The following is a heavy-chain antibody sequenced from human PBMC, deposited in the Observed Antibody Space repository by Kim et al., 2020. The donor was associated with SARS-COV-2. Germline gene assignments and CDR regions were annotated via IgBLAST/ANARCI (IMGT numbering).Heavy chain of an antibody. V-gene: IGHV1-69*13. CDR2: IIPIFGTA. J-gene: IGHJ6*03. D-gene: IGHD2-15*01. CDR3: AGQCSGGSCWGFDYYYYMDV. CDR1: GGTFSSYA. Sequence: SVKVSCKASGGTFSSYAISWVRQAPGQGLEWMGGIIPIFGTANYAQKFQGRVTITADESTSTAYMELSSLRSEDTAVYYCAGQCSGGSCWGFDYYYYMDVWGKGTTVTVSS.